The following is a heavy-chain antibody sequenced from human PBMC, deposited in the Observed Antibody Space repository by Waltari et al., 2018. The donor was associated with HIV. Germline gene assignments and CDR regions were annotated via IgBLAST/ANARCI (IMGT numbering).Heavy chain of an antibody. D-gene: IGHD1-1*01. CDR1: GFTFRSYS. Sequence: EVQLVESGGGLVQPGGSLRLSCAASGFTFRSYSMNWVRQAPGKGLEWLSYISSGSSTIYHAESVKGRFTISRDNAKNSLYLQMNSLRAEDTAVYYCARAPTGTVDYWGQGTLVTVSS. V-gene: IGHV3-48*04. CDR2: ISSGSSTI. J-gene: IGHJ4*02. CDR3: ARAPTGTVDY.